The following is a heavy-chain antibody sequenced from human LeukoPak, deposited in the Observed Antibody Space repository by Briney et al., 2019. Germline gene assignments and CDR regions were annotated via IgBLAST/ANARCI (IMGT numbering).Heavy chain of an antibody. Sequence: ASVKVSCKASGYTFTSYYIHWVRQAPGQGLEWMGIINRSGGTTSYAQRFQGRVTMTRDTSTSTVYMELSSLRSEDAAMYYCARGRRAGTTGGPFDYWGQRTLVTVSS. CDR2: INRSGGTT. J-gene: IGHJ4*02. CDR3: ARGRRAGTTGGPFDY. V-gene: IGHV1-46*01. CDR1: GYTFTSYY. D-gene: IGHD1-1*01.